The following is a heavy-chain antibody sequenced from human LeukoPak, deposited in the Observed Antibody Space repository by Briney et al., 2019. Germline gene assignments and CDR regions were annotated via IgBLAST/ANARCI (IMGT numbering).Heavy chain of an antibody. D-gene: IGHD6-19*01. J-gene: IGHJ4*02. CDR2: IYYSGST. V-gene: IGHV4-59*08. Sequence: SETLPLTCTVSGGSISSYYWSWIRQPPGKGLEWIGYIYYSGSTSYNPSLNSRVTISLDTSKNQFSLNLSSVTAADTAVYYCARRESSGFFDYWGQGTLVTVSS. CDR3: ARRESSGFFDY. CDR1: GGSISSYY.